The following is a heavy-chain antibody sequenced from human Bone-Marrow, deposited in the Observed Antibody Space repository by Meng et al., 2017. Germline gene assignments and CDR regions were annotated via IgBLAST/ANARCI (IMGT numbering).Heavy chain of an antibody. J-gene: IGHJ4*02. CDR2: ISSSGSTI. CDR1: GFTFSDYY. V-gene: IGHV3-11*04. D-gene: IGHD4-23*01. CDR3: ARDPYGGRHFDY. Sequence: GESLKISCAASGFTFSDYYMSWIRQAPGKGLEWVSYISSSGSTIYYADSVKGRFTISRDNAKNSLYLQMNSLRAEDTAVYYCARDPYGGRHFDYWGQGTLVTVSS.